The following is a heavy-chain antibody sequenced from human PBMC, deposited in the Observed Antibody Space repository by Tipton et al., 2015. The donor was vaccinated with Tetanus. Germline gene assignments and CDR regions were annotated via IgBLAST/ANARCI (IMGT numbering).Heavy chain of an antibody. Sequence: STYYWGWIRQPPGKGLEWVANINEDGSVQNYVDSLKGRVTISRDNAKNLLYLQMNSLRGEDTAVYYCARDRAMDDSWGQGTLVTVSS. CDR1: STYY. D-gene: IGHD5-18*01. J-gene: IGHJ4*02. CDR3: ARDRAMDDS. CDR2: INEDGSVQ. V-gene: IGHV3-7*01.